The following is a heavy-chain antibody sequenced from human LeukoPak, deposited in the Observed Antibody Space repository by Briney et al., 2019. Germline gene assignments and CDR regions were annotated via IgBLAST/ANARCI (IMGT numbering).Heavy chain of an antibody. CDR1: GGSFSGYY. Sequence: NASETLSLTCAVYGGSFSGYYWSWIRQPPGKGLEWIGEINHSGSTNYNPSLKSRVTISVDTSKDQFSLKLSSVTAADTAVYYCARVNRYYDFWSGYLSYFDYWGQGTLVTVSS. J-gene: IGHJ4*02. CDR2: INHSGST. CDR3: ARVNRYYDFWSGYLSYFDY. D-gene: IGHD3-3*01. V-gene: IGHV4-34*01.